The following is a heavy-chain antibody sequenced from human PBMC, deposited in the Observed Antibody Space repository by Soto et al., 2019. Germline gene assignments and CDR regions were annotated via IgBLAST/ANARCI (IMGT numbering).Heavy chain of an antibody. D-gene: IGHD3-22*01. V-gene: IGHV3-23*01. CDR1: GFTFSSYA. J-gene: IGHJ4*01. CDR3: STDSYINIIVVRFDY. CDR2: ISGSGGTT. Sequence: GGSLRLSCAASGFTFSSYAMSWVRQAPGKGLVWVSRISGSGGTTTYADSVKGRFTISRDNAKNTLYMQMNSLKTEDTAVYYCSTDSYINIIVVRFDYWGHGTLVTVSS.